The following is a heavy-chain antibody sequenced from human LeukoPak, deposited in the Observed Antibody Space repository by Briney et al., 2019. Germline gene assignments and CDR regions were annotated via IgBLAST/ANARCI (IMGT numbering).Heavy chain of an antibody. CDR1: GFTFSSYW. Sequence: GGSLRLSCAASGFTFSSYWMTWVRQAPGKGLEWVSSISSSSSYIYYADSVKGRFTISRDNAKNSLYLQMNSLRAEDTAVYYCARGPRYSSLNRVDYWGQGTLVTVSS. J-gene: IGHJ4*02. CDR2: ISSSSSYI. V-gene: IGHV3-21*01. D-gene: IGHD5-18*01. CDR3: ARGPRYSSLNRVDY.